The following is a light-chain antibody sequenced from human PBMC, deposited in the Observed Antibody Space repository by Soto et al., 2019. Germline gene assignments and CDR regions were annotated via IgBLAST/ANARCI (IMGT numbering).Light chain of an antibody. Sequence: QSALTQPPSVSGSPGQSVTISCTGTSSDVGSYNRVSWYQQPPGTAPKLMIYEVINRPSGIPDRFSGSKSDNTASLTISGLQDEDEAEYYFSSFTKSNTWVFCGGTKLTVL. CDR3: SSFTKSNTWV. J-gene: IGLJ3*02. CDR2: EVI. CDR1: SSDVGSYNR. V-gene: IGLV2-18*02.